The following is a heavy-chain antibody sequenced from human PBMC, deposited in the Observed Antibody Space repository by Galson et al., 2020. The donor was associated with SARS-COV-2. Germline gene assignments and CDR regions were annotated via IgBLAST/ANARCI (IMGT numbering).Heavy chain of an antibody. J-gene: IGHJ3*02. Sequence: SETLSLTCTVSGGSISSSSYYWGWIRQPPGKGLEWIGSIYYSGSTYYNPSLKSRVTISVDTSKNQFSLKLSSVTAADTAVYYCLHSSGYSHDAFDIWGQGTMVTVSS. CDR1: GGSISSSSYY. CDR3: LHSSGYSHDAFDI. CDR2: IYYSGST. V-gene: IGHV4-39*01. D-gene: IGHD3-22*01.